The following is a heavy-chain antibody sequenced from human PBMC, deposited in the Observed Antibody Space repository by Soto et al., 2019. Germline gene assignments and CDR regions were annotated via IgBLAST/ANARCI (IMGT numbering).Heavy chain of an antibody. CDR1: GGSISSSSYY. J-gene: IGHJ4*02. CDR3: ARATDSSSWYLY. CDR2: IYYSGST. V-gene: IGHV4-39*01. D-gene: IGHD6-13*01. Sequence: SETLSLTCTVSGGSISSSSYYWGWIRQPPGKGLEWIGSIYYSGSTYYNPSLKSRVTISVDTSKNQFSLKLSSVTAADTAVYYCARATDSSSWYLYWGQGTLVTVSS.